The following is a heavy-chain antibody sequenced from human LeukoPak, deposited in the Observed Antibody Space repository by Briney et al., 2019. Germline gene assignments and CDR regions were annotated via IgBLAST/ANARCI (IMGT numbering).Heavy chain of an antibody. Sequence: ASVKVSCKASGYTFSSYGISWVRQAPGLGLEWMGWISGYNGNTKYAQKFQGRVTMTTDTSTSTAYMEVRSLRSDDTAVYYCAAKLYSSGLRDWGQGTLVTVSS. D-gene: IGHD6-19*01. CDR3: AAKLYSSGLRD. J-gene: IGHJ4*02. CDR2: ISGYNGNT. V-gene: IGHV1-18*01. CDR1: GYTFSSYG.